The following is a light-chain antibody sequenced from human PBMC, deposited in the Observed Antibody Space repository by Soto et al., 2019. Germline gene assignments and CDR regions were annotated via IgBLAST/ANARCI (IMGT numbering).Light chain of an antibody. CDR1: SSDVGVYNY. V-gene: IGLV2-8*01. Sequence: QSVLTQPPSASGSPGQSVTISCTGTSSDVGVYNYVSWYQQHPGKAPKLMIYEVSKRPSGVHDRFSGSKSGTTASLTVSGLQAEDEADYYCSSFAGNNNLVFGGGTKVTVL. J-gene: IGLJ2*01. CDR3: SSFAGNNNLV. CDR2: EVS.